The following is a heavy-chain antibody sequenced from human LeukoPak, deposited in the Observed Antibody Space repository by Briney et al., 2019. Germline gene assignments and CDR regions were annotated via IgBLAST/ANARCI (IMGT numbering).Heavy chain of an antibody. D-gene: IGHD3-22*01. J-gene: IGHJ4*02. V-gene: IGHV4-59*01. Sequence: LETLSLTCTVSGGSISSYYWSWIRQPPGKGLEWIGYIYYSGSTNYNPSLKSRVTISVDTSKNQFSLKLSSVTAADTAVYYCARLTDQYYYDGSGFYFDYWGQGTLVTVSS. CDR1: GGSISSYY. CDR3: ARLTDQYYYDGSGFYFDY. CDR2: IYYSGST.